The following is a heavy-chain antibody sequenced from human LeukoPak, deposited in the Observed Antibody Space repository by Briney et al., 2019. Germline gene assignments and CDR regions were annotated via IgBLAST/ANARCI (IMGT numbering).Heavy chain of an antibody. CDR1: GFTFSSYS. CDR3: ARDSGDSSGYYYSGAGLFDY. Sequence: KSGGSLRLSCAASGFTFSSYSMNWVRQAPGKGLEWVSSIRSSSSYIYYADSVKGRFTISRDNAKNSLYLQMNSLRAEDTAVYYCARDSGDSSGYYYSGAGLFDYWGQGTLVTVSS. J-gene: IGHJ4*02. V-gene: IGHV3-21*01. D-gene: IGHD3-22*01. CDR2: IRSSSSYI.